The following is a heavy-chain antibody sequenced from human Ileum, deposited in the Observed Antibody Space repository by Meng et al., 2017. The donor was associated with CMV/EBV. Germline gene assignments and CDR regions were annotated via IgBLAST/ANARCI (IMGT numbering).Heavy chain of an antibody. CDR1: GFSLSTSGVG. CDR2: IYWNDDK. D-gene: IGHD7-27*01. Sequence: SGTTLVKPTQTLTLTCTFSGFSLSTSGVGVGWIRQPPGKALEWLALIYWNDDKRYSPSLKSRLTITKDTSKNQVVLTMTKMDPVDTATYYCARLWGRSTFDSWGQGTLVTVSS. V-gene: IGHV2-5*01. CDR3: ARLWGRSTFDS. J-gene: IGHJ4*02.